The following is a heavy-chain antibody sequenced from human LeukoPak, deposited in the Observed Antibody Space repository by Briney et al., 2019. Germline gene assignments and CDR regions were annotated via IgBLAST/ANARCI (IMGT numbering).Heavy chain of an antibody. Sequence: SETLSLTCTVSGGSISSSSYYWAWIRQPPGKGLEWIGSIHYSGSTYYNPSLQSRVTISIDTSKNQFSLKLRFVTAADTAVYYCARLWMATFDYWGQGTLVTVSS. CDR2: IHYSGST. V-gene: IGHV4-39*07. J-gene: IGHJ4*02. CDR3: ARLWMATFDY. CDR1: GGSISSSSYY. D-gene: IGHD5-24*01.